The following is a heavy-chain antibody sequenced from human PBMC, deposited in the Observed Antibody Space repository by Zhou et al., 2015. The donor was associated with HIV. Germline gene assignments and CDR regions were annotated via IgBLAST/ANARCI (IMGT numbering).Heavy chain of an antibody. J-gene: IGHJ1*01. CDR1: GGTFSSYA. CDR3: ARDGGAYSSGYHRIEYFQH. Sequence: QVQLVQSGAEVKKPGSSVKVSCKASGGTFSSYAISWVRQAPGQGLEWMGGIIPIFGTANYAQKFQGRVTITADESTGTAYMELSSLRSEDTAVYYCARDGGAYSSGYHRIEYFQHWGQGTLVTVSS. V-gene: IGHV1-69*01. CDR2: IIPIFGTA. D-gene: IGHD3-22*01.